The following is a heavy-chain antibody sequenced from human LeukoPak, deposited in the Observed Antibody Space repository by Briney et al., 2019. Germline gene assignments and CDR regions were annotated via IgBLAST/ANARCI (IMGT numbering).Heavy chain of an antibody. D-gene: IGHD4-17*01. J-gene: IGHJ4*02. CDR1: GFTFRHCA. CDR2: ISNAGNDK. V-gene: IGHV3-30*04. CDR3: ARENYGDLYFDY. Sequence: GGSLRLSCAASGFTFRHCAMHWVRQAPGKGPEWVALISNAGNDKYYADSVKGRFTVSRDNSKNTLFLQMNSLRPEDTAVYYCARENYGDLYFDYWGQGTLVTVSS.